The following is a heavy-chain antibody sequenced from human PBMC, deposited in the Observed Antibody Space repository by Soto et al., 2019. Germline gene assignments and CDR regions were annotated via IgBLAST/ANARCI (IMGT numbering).Heavy chain of an antibody. CDR3: AKSTLSRNPRRTLTTCFGY. V-gene: IGHV3-23*01. CDR1: GFTFSNYA. Sequence: EVQLLESGGDLVQPGGSLRLSCAASGFTFSNYAMSWVRQAPGKGLEWVSTISDTGDSTYYADYVRGRFTISRDNSNNTRYRQRASLRAEDTAVWVCAKSTLSRNPRRTLTTCFGYWGQGAMVTVSS. J-gene: IGHJ4*02. D-gene: IGHD4-17*01. CDR2: ISDTGDST.